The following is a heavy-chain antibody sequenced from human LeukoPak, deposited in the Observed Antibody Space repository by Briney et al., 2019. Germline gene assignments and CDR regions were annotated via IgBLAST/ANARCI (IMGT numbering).Heavy chain of an antibody. CDR2: ISAYNGNT. D-gene: IGHD1-26*01. CDR3: ARVSRGGSYHRTVDY. V-gene: IGHV1-18*01. Sequence: GASVKVSCKASGGTFTSYGISWVRQAPGQGLEWMGWISAYNGNTNYAQKLQGRVTMTTDTSTSTAYMELRSLRSDDTAVYYCARVSRGGSYHRTVDYWGQGTLVTVSS. J-gene: IGHJ4*02. CDR1: GGTFTSYG.